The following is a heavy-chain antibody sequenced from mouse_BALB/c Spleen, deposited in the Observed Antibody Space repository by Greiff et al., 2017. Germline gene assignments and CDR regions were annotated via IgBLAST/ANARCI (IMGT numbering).Heavy chain of an antibody. CDR1: GYTFTSYW. J-gene: IGHJ4*01. Sequence: QVQLQQPGAELVKPGASVKLSCKASGYTFTSYWMHWVKQRPGQGLEWIGEINPSNGRTNYNEKFKSKATLTVDKSSSTAYMQLSSLTSEDSAVYYCAREGSYGNYAMDYWGQGTSVTVSS. CDR3: AREGSYGNYAMDY. CDR2: INPSNGRT. D-gene: IGHD2-1*01. V-gene: IGHV1S81*02.